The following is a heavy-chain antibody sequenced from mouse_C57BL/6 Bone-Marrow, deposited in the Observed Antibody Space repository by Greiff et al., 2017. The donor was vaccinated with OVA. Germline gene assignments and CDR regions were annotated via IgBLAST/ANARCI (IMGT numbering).Heavy chain of an antibody. Sequence: VQLQQSGPELVKPGASVKISCKASGYTFTDYYMNWVKQSHGKSLEWIGDINPNNGGTSYNQKFKGKATLTVDKSSSTAYMELRSLTSEDSAVYYCAREGIYYYGSYYFDYWGQGTTLTVSS. CDR1: GYTFTDYY. CDR2: INPNNGGT. D-gene: IGHD1-1*01. J-gene: IGHJ2*01. CDR3: AREGIYYYGSYYFDY. V-gene: IGHV1-26*01.